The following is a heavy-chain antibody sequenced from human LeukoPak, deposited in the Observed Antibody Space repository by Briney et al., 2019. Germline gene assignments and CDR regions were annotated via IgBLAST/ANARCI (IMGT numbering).Heavy chain of an antibody. CDR1: GYTFTGYY. CDR2: INPNSGNT. CDR3: ARGDTMIVVDAFDI. Sequence: GASVKVSCKASGYTFTGYYMHWVRQAPGQGLEWMGWINPNSGNTGYAQKFQGRVTMTRNTSISTAYMELGSLRSEDTAVYYCARGDTMIVVDAFDIWGQGTMVTVSS. D-gene: IGHD3-22*01. J-gene: IGHJ3*02. V-gene: IGHV1-8*02.